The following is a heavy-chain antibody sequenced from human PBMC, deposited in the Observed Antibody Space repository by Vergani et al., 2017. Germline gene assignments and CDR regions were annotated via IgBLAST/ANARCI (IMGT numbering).Heavy chain of an antibody. D-gene: IGHD3-10*01. CDR2: IIPILGIA. CDR1: GGTFSSYT. V-gene: IGHV1-69*08. Sequence: QVQLVQSGAEVKKPGSSVKVSCKASGGTFSSYTISWVRQAPGQGLEWMGRIIPILGIANYAQKFQGRVTITADKSTSTAYMELSSLRSEDTAVYYCVREGSGSYYNYYYGMDVWGQGTTVTVSS. CDR3: VREGSGSYYNYYYGMDV. J-gene: IGHJ6*02.